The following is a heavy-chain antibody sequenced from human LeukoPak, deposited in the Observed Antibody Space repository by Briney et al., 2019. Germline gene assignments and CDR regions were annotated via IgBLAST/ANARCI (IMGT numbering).Heavy chain of an antibody. D-gene: IGHD6-19*01. CDR2: ISAYNGDT. CDR3: ARDPSNTSGRYAYFDY. J-gene: IGHJ4*02. Sequence: ASVKVSCKASGFTFNRYGIGWVRQAPGQGLEWMGWISAYNGDTNYAQKFQGRVTMTTDTSTSTAYMEVRSLISDDTAVYYCARDPSNTSGRYAYFDYWGQGTLVTVSS. V-gene: IGHV1-18*01. CDR1: GFTFNRYG.